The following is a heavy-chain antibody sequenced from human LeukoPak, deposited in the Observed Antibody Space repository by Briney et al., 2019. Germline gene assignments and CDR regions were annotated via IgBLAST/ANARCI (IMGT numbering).Heavy chain of an antibody. CDR1: GYSFTTYW. D-gene: IGHD1-26*01. Sequence: GESLKISCKGSGYSFTTYWIAWVRQMPGKGLEWMGIIYPGDSDTRYNPSFQGQVTISADKSISTAYLQWSSLKASDTAMYYYARPFRGGSYGNFDYWGQGTLVTVSS. CDR3: ARPFRGGSYGNFDY. J-gene: IGHJ4*02. V-gene: IGHV5-51*01. CDR2: IYPGDSDT.